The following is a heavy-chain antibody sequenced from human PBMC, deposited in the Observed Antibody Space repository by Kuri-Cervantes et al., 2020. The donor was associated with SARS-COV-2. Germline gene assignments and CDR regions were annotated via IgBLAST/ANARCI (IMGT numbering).Heavy chain of an antibody. J-gene: IGHJ1*01. CDR1: EFTFNIYG. CDR3: ARDVRSYNSPVPPLIT. Sequence: GESLKISCAASEFTFNIYGMHWIRQVPGKGLEWVAVIWYDGSKNYYGDYVKCRFTISRDISENTAYLQMNSLTVEDTAVYYCARDVRSYNSPVPPLITGGQGTLVTVSS. D-gene: IGHD3-16*01. CDR2: IWYDGSKN. V-gene: IGHV3-33*01.